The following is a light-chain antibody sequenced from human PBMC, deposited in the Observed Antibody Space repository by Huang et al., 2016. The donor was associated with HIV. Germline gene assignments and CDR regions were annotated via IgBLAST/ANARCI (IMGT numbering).Light chain of an antibody. CDR1: QGISSY. V-gene: IGKV1-9*01. J-gene: IGKJ1*01. Sequence: IQLTQSPSSLSASVGDRVNITCRASQGISSYLAWYQQKPGKSPKLLIYAASTLQSGVPSRFSGSESGTDFTLTISRLQPEDFATYHCQQLNSYPPTFGQGTKVEIK. CDR2: AAS. CDR3: QQLNSYPPT.